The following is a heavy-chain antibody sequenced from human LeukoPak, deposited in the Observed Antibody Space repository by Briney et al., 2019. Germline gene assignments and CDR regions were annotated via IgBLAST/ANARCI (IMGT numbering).Heavy chain of an antibody. V-gene: IGHV3-30*18. J-gene: IGHJ6*02. Sequence: GGSLRLSCAASGFTFSSYGMHWVRQAPGKGLEWVAVISYDVSNKYYADSVKGRFTISRDNSKNTLYLQMNSLRAEDTAVYYCAKDTRSWYDYYYGMDVWGQGTTVTVSS. CDR1: GFTFSSYG. CDR2: ISYDVSNK. CDR3: AKDTRSWYDYYYGMDV. D-gene: IGHD6-13*01.